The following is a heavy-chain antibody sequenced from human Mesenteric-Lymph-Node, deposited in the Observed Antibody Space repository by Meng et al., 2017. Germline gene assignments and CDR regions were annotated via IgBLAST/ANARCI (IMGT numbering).Heavy chain of an antibody. CDR3: ARDYDASDAFDI. V-gene: IGHV3-48*03. CDR1: GFTFSGYE. Sequence: GGSLRLSCAASGFTFSGYEMNWVRQAPGKGLEWVSYISSSGITIYYGDSVKGRFTISRDNTKNSLYLQMNSLRAEDTAVYYCARDYDASDAFDIWGQGTMVTVSS. J-gene: IGHJ3*02. D-gene: IGHD3-16*01. CDR2: ISSSGITI.